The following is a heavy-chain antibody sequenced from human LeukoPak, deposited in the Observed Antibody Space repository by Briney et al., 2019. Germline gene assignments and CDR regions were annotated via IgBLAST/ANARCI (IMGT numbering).Heavy chain of an antibody. V-gene: IGHV3-66*01. CDR3: AKSYNYGYIN. CDR2: IYSGGST. Sequence: PGGSLRLSCAASGITVTSNHMSWVRQAPGKELEWVSVIYSGGSTYYADSVKGRFTISRDNSKNTLYLQMDSLRTEDTAVYFCAKSYNYGYINWGQGTLVTVSS. D-gene: IGHD5-18*01. J-gene: IGHJ4*02. CDR1: GITVTSNH.